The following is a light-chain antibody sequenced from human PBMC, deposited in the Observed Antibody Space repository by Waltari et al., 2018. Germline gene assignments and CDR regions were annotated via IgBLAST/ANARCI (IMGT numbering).Light chain of an antibody. CDR2: GDI. CDR1: RNYVGSYDF. V-gene: IGLV2-11*01. CDR3: CSYAGFDPFV. Sequence: QSALTQPPSVSGSPGQSVTISCTGIRNYVGSYDFVSWYQQHPDNAPKLLISGDIKRPSGVPDRFSASKSGNTASLTISGLQTEDEADYYCCSYAGFDPFVFGGGTQLTV. J-gene: IGLJ7*01.